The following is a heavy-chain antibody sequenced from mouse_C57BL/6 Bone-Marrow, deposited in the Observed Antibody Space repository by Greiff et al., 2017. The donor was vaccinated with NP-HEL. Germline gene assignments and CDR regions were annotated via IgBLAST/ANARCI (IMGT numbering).Heavy chain of an antibody. CDR2: IYPGSGNT. CDR1: GYTFTDYY. V-gene: IGHV1-76*01. Sequence: VQLQQSGAELVRPGASVKLSCKASGYTFTDYYINWVKQRPGQGLEWIARIYPGSGNTYYNEKFKGKATLTAEKSSSTAYMQLSSLTSEDSAVYFCARDGNEDYWGQGTTLTVSS. J-gene: IGHJ2*01. CDR3: ARDGNEDY. D-gene: IGHD2-3*01.